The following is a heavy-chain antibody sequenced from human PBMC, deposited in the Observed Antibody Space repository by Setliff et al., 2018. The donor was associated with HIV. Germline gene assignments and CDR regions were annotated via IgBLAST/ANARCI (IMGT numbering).Heavy chain of an antibody. V-gene: IGHV4-30-4*08. Sequence: KASETLSLTCTVSGGSISSGDYYWTWIRQPPGKGLEWIGYIYYSGSTYYNPSLKSRVTISVDTSKNQFSLKLSSVTAADTAVYYCAREYVDTVMDYYFDYWGQGTLVTVSS. D-gene: IGHD5-18*01. CDR1: GGSISSGDYY. J-gene: IGHJ4*02. CDR2: IYYSGST. CDR3: AREYVDTVMDYYFDY.